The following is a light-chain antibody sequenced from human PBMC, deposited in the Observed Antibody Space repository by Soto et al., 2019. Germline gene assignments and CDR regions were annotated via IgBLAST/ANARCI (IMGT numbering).Light chain of an antibody. V-gene: IGKV3-15*01. CDR1: QSISSS. CDR2: GAS. CDR3: QQYNNWPLYT. J-gene: IGKJ2*01. Sequence: EVVLTQSPAILSLSPGERATLSCRASQSISSSLAWYQHKPGRAPRLLIYGASTRATGIPARFSGSGSGTEFTLTISSLQSEDFAVYYCQQYNNWPLYTFGQGTKLEIK.